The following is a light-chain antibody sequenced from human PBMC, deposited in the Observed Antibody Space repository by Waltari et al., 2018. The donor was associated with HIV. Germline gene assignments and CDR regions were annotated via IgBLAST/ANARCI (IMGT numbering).Light chain of an antibody. Sequence: ERATINCKSSQSVLYSSNNKNYLAWYQQKPGQPPKMLIFWASTRESGVPDRFSGSGSGTDFTLTISSLQAEDVAVYYCQQYYGSPYTFGQGTKLE. J-gene: IGKJ2*01. CDR1: QSVLYSSNNKNY. CDR3: QQYYGSPYT. V-gene: IGKV4-1*01. CDR2: WAS.